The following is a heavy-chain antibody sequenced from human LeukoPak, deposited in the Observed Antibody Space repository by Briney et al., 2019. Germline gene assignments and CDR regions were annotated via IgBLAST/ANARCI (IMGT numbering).Heavy chain of an antibody. CDR2: ISPDGRDT. CDR3: ARNEYSSSGSGQVDV. CDR1: GFAFSTYW. V-gene: IGHV3-74*01. J-gene: IGHJ6*02. D-gene: IGHD5-18*01. Sequence: PGGSLRLSCAASGFAFSTYWMHWVRQAPGKGPVWVSRISPDGRDTTYADSVKGRFTMSRDNDKNTLYLQMNSLRAEDTAVYYCARNEYSSSGSGQVDVWGQGTTVTVSS.